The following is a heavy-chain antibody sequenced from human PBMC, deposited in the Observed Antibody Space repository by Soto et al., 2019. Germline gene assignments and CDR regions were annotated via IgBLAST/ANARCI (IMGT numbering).Heavy chain of an antibody. J-gene: IGHJ6*02. V-gene: IGHV1-69*06. CDR1: GGTFSSYA. D-gene: IGHD6-13*01. CDR3: ARGGYSSTWSNLLDRSGLDV. CDR2: IVPLFRTT. Sequence: QVQLVQSGAEAKKPGSSVKVSCKTSGGTFSSYAISWVRQAPGQGLEWMGGIVPLFRTTNYAQKFQGRVTITADTSTYTVYMKLSGLRSGDTAVYYCARGGYSSTWSNLLDRSGLDVWGQGTTVTVSS.